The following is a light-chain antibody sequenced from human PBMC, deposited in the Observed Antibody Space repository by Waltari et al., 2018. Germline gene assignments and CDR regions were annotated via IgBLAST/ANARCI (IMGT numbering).Light chain of an antibody. V-gene: IGLV2-14*03. Sequence: QSALTQPASVSGSPAPSINISCTGTSRDVGGYKYVSWYQQHPGDVPRLLIYDVVKRPSGVSSRFSGSKSDNTARLTISGLQAADEAHYYCSSFTSSSSFVFGSGTKVTV. J-gene: IGLJ1*01. CDR3: SSFTSSSSFV. CDR1: SRDVGGYKY. CDR2: DVV.